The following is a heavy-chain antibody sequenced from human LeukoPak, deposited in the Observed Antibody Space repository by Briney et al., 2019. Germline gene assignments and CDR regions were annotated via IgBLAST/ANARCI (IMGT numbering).Heavy chain of an antibody. D-gene: IGHD3-22*01. V-gene: IGHV4-4*07. J-gene: IGHJ6*03. CDR2: FYTSGNT. CDR3: ARGLYDSTGYPKKYFYYMDV. CDR1: DGSISSYY. Sequence: SETLSLTRTVSDGSISSYYWSWIRQPAGKGLEWIGRFYTSGNTNYHPSLRSRVTMSVDTSKNQFSLKLSSVTAADTAVYYCARGLYDSTGYPKKYFYYMDVWGKGTTVVVSS.